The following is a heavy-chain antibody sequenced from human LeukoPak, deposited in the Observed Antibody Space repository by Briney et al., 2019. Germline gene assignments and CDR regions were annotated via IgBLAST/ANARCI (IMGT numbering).Heavy chain of an antibody. D-gene: IGHD6-19*01. CDR3: ASGGIAVRDYIKLWFDP. Sequence: GASVKVSCKASGGTFSSSAISWVRQAPGQGLEWLGGIIPIFGSSNYAQNFQDRVTITADESTSTAYMELSSLRSEETGVYYCASGGIAVRDYIKLWFDPWGQGTLVTVSS. J-gene: IGHJ5*02. CDR1: GGTFSSSA. CDR2: IIPIFGSS. V-gene: IGHV1-69*13.